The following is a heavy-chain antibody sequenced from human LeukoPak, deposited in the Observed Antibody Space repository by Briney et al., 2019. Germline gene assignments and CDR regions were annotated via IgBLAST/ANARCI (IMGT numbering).Heavy chain of an antibody. V-gene: IGHV1-8*03. CDR1: GYTFTSYD. Sequence: ASVKVSCKASGYTFTSYDINWVRQATGQGLEWMGWMNPNSGNTGYAQKFQGRVTITRNTSISTAYMELSSLRSEDTAVYYCARGIQLWLLPHYYYYYMDVWGKGTTVTISS. CDR2: MNPNSGNT. D-gene: IGHD5-18*01. CDR3: ARGIQLWLLPHYYYYYMDV. J-gene: IGHJ6*03.